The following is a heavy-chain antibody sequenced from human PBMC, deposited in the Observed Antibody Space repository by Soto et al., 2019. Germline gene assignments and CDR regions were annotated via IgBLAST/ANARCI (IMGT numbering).Heavy chain of an antibody. V-gene: IGHV4-34*01. J-gene: IGHJ3*02. D-gene: IGHD2-21*02. Sequence: SETLSLTCAVYGGSFSGYYWSWIRQPPGEGLEWIGEINHSGSTNYNPSLKSRVTISVDTSKNQFSLKLSSVTAADTAVYYCASLYRQGSRTAILLRRAFDIWGQGTMVTVSS. CDR1: GGSFSGYY. CDR2: INHSGST. CDR3: ASLYRQGSRTAILLRRAFDI.